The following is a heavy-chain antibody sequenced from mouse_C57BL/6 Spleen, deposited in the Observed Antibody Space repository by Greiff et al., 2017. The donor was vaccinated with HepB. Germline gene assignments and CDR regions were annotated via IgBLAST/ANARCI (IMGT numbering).Heavy chain of an antibody. CDR1: GYSITSGYY. CDR3: ARGGLRGDY. D-gene: IGHD1-1*01. Sequence: EVQLQESGPGLVKPSQSLSLTCSVTGYSITSGYYWNWIRQFPGNKLEWMGYISYDGSNNYNPSLKNRISITRDTSKNQFFLKLNSVTTEDTATYYCARGGLRGDYWGQGTTLTVSS. V-gene: IGHV3-6*01. CDR2: ISYDGSN. J-gene: IGHJ2*01.